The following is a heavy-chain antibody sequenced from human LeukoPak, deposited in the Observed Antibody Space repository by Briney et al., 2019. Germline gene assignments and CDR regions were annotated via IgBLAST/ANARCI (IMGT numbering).Heavy chain of an antibody. Sequence: PSETLSLTCTVSGGSISSSSYYWGWIRQPPGKGLEWIGSIYYSGSTYYNPSLKSRVTISVDTSKNQFSLKLSSVTAADTAVYYCARGPSLGELSLPDYWGQGTLVTVSS. CDR2: IYYSGST. CDR1: GGSISSSSYY. D-gene: IGHD3-16*02. J-gene: IGHJ4*02. CDR3: ARGPSLGELSLPDY. V-gene: IGHV4-39*07.